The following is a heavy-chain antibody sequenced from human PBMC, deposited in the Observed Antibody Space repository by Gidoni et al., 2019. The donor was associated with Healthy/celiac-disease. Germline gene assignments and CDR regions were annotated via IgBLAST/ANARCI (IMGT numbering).Heavy chain of an antibody. CDR3: ARVLSWPVLGVDY. Sequence: QVQLQQWGAGLLKPSETLSLTCAGYGGSFSGYYWSWIRQPPGKGLEWIGEINHSGSTNYNPSLKSRVTISVDTSKNQFSLKLSSVTAADTAVYYCARVLSWPVLGVDYWGQGTLVTVSS. J-gene: IGHJ4*02. CDR1: GGSFSGYY. CDR2: INHSGST. V-gene: IGHV4-34*01.